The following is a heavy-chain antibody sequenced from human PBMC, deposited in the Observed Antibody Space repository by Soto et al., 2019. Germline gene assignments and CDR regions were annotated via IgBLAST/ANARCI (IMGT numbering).Heavy chain of an antibody. D-gene: IGHD2-21*02. CDR3: ARANTYCGGDCYFDAFDI. J-gene: IGHJ3*02. CDR2: ISSTSVYT. Sequence: GGSLRLSCAASGFTFSAHYMSWIRQAPGKGLEWVSYISSTSVYTNYADSVKGRFTISRDNAKNALYLQMDTLRAEDTAVYYCARANTYCGGDCYFDAFDIWGRGTMVTVSS. CDR1: GFTFSAHY. V-gene: IGHV3-11*06.